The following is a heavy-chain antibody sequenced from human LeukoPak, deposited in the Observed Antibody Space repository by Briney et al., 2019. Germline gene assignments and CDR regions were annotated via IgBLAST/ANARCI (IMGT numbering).Heavy chain of an antibody. CDR2: IWYDGSNK. V-gene: IGHV3-33*01. CDR3: ARDLSSFSIAVAGDFDY. CDR1: GFTFSSYG. D-gene: IGHD6-19*01. Sequence: GGSLRLSCAASGFTFSSYGMHWVRQAPGKGLEWVAFIWYDGSNKYYADSVKGRFTISRDNSKNTLYLQMNSLRAEDTAVYYCARDLSSFSIAVAGDFDYWGQGTLVTVSS. J-gene: IGHJ4*02.